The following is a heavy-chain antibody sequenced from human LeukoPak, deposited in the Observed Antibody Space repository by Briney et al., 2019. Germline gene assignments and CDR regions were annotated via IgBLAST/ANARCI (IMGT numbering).Heavy chain of an antibody. J-gene: IGHJ4*02. D-gene: IGHD1-14*01. CDR2: IYYSGST. CDR1: GGSISSGGYY. V-gene: IGHV4-31*03. CDR3: ARYKADSPDY. Sequence: SQTLSLTCTVSGGSISSGGYYWSWIRQHPGKGLEWIGYIYYSGSTYYNPSLKSRVTISVDTSKNQFSLKLSSVTAADTAVYYCARYKADSPDYWGQGTLVTVSS.